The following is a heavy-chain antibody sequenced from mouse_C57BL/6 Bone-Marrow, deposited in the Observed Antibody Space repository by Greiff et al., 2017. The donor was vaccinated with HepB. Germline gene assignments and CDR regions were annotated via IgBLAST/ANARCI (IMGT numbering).Heavy chain of an antibody. Sequence: VQLQQSGAELARPGASVKLSCKASGYTFTSYGISWVKQRTGQGLEWIGEIYPRSGNTYYNEKVKGTATLTADKSSSTAYMELRSLTSEDSAVYFCARRGVTKGFAYWGQGTLVTVSA. CDR1: GYTFTSYG. CDR3: ARRGVTKGFAY. J-gene: IGHJ3*01. V-gene: IGHV1-81*01. D-gene: IGHD2-2*01. CDR2: IYPRSGNT.